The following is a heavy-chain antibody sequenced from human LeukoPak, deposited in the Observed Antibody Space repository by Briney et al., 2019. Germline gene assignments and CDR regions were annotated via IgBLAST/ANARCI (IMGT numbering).Heavy chain of an antibody. CDR2: IYSGGST. J-gene: IGHJ6*03. CDR1: GFTVRSNY. CDR3: ARESGSSGDYYYYMDV. Sequence: PGGSLRLSCAASGFTVRSNYMSWVRQAPGKGLEWVSVIYSGGSTYYADSVKGRFTISRDNSKNTPYLQMNSLRAEDTAVYYCARESGSSGDYYYYMDVWGKGTTVTVSS. V-gene: IGHV3-53*01. D-gene: IGHD2-15*01.